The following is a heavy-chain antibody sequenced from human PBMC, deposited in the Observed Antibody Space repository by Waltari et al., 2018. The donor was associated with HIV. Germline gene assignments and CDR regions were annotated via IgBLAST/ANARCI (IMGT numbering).Heavy chain of an antibody. V-gene: IGHV1-2*06. CDR2: INPNSGGT. CDR3: ARGYYYGSGSHFDY. Sequence: QVQLVQSGAEVKKPGASVKVSCKASCYTFTGSYMHWVRQAPGQGLEWMGRINPNSGGTNFAQKFQGRVTMTRDTSISTAYMELSRLRSDDTAVYYCARGYYYGSGSHFDYWGQGTLVTVSS. CDR1: CYTFTGSY. D-gene: IGHD3-10*01. J-gene: IGHJ4*02.